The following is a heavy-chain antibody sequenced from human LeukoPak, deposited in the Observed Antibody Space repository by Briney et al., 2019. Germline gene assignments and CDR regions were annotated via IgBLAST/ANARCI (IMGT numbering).Heavy chain of an antibody. D-gene: IGHD1-14*01. CDR1: GFTFSSYS. Sequence: GGSLRLSCAASGFTFSSYSMNWVRQAPGKGLEWVSSISSSSSYIYYADSVKGRFTISRDNAKNSLYLQMNSLRGEDTALYYCATGYISGDFDYWGQGTLVTVSS. CDR3: ATGYISGDFDY. J-gene: IGHJ4*02. V-gene: IGHV3-21*04. CDR2: ISSSSSYI.